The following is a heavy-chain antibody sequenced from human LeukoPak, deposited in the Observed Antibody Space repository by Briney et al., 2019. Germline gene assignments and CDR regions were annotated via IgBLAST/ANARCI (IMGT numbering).Heavy chain of an antibody. J-gene: IGHJ4*02. CDR3: GTVFDH. V-gene: IGHV3-74*01. Sequence: PGGSLRLSCAASGFTFTNYWMHWVRHAPGKGLVWVSRIDIDGTGTSYADSVKGRFTISRDNAKSTVSLRMNSLKAEDTAVYYCGTVFDHWGPGILVTVSS. CDR1: GFTFTNYW. CDR2: IDIDGTGT.